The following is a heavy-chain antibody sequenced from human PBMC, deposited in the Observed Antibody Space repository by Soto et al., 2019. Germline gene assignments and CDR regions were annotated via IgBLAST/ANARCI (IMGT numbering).Heavy chain of an antibody. CDR3: ARGSWDDVSGHFYMDV. CDR2: TYYKSKWYN. CDR1: GDGVSSNIAA. D-gene: IGHD5-12*01. Sequence: QVQLQQSGPGLVKPSETLSLTCAISGDGVSSNIAAGNWIRQTPSRGLEWLGRTYYKSKWYNNYAVSVKSRVTINPDTSKNQFSLQLNSVTPEDTAMYYCARGSWDDVSGHFYMDVWGKGTTVTVSS. V-gene: IGHV6-1*01. J-gene: IGHJ6*03.